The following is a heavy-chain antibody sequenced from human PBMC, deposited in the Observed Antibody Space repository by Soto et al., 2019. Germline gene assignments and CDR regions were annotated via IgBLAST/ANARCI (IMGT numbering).Heavy chain of an antibody. J-gene: IGHJ6*04. V-gene: IGHV3-30*03. CDR3: AASGRGYNSGGQNPSYGTES. CDR2: ISCYVRNT. D-gene: IGHD5-12*01. CDR1: GITLSNYG. Sequence: WGSLRLSCAASGITLSNYGMHWVRQAPGKGLEWLAVISCYVRNTFYADSVKGRLTISRDNSKSTLYLQMDSLRTEDTAVYFCAASGRGYNSGGQNPSYGTESLGKGNTVNVSA.